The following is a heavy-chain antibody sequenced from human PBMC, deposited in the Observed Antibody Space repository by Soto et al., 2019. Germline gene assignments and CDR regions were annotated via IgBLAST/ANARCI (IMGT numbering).Heavy chain of an antibody. J-gene: IGHJ5*02. D-gene: IGHD6-19*01. CDR1: GYTFTSYG. CDR3: ARVKTTVAGGWWFDP. V-gene: IGHV1-18*01. CDR2: ISAYNGNT. Sequence: GASVKVSCKASGYTFTSYGISWVRQAPGQGLEWMGWISAYNGNTNYAQKLQGRVTMTTDTSTSTAYMELRSLRSDDTAVYYCARVKTTVAGGWWFDPWGQGTLVTVSS.